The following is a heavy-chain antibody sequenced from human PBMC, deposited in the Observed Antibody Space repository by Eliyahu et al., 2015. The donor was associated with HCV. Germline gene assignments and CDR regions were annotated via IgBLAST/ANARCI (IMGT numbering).Heavy chain of an antibody. CDR1: GGSFSGYY. CDR2: INHSGST. CDR3: ARGRRLSIDVVVPAAKADY. V-gene: IGHV4-34*01. J-gene: IGHJ4*02. D-gene: IGHD2-2*01. Sequence: QVQLQQWGAGLLKPSETLSLTCAVYGGSFSGYYWSWIRQPPGKGLEWIGEINHSGSTNYNPSLKSRVTISVDTSKNQFSLKLSSVTAADTAVYYCARGRRLSIDVVVPAAKADYWGQGTLVTVSS.